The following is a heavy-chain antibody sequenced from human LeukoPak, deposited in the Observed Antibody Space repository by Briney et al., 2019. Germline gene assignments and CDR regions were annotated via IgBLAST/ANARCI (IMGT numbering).Heavy chain of an antibody. J-gene: IGHJ3*02. V-gene: IGHV4-39*07. D-gene: IGHD5-12*01. CDR2: IYYSGST. CDR1: GASVSNNNYY. Sequence: SETVSLTCTVSGASVSNNNYYWGWIRQPPGKGLEWIASIYYSGSTYYNPSLKSRVTISVDTSKNHLSLILSSVTAADTAVYYCAPGGYIGYGHAFDIWGQGTMVTVSS. CDR3: APGGYIGYGHAFDI.